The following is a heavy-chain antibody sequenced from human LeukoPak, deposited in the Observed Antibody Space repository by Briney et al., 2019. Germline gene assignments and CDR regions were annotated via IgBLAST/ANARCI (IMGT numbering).Heavy chain of an antibody. CDR3: AKVINSGYYYYFDY. Sequence: TSETLSLTCTVSGYSISSGYYWGWIRQPPGKGLEWIGSIYHSGSTYYNPSLKSRVTISVDTSKNQFSLKLSSVTAADTAVYYCAKVINSGYYYYFDYWGQGTLVTVSS. CDR1: GYSISSGYY. D-gene: IGHD3-22*01. V-gene: IGHV4-38-2*02. CDR2: IYHSGST. J-gene: IGHJ4*02.